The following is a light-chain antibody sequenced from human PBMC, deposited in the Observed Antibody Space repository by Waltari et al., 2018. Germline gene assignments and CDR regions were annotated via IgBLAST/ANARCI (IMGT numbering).Light chain of an antibody. CDR3: QSYDSSVSAWV. Sequence: QSVPTPLPSAPGASGQSTTISCTGSSSDIAEVSDFHHYQHLPPTAPNLLIYDHINRPSGVPDRFSASKSGTSASLAITGLQAEDEADYYCQSYDSSVSAWVFGGGTKLTVV. CDR1: SSDIAEVSD. V-gene: IGLV1-40*01. J-gene: IGLJ3*02. CDR2: DHI.